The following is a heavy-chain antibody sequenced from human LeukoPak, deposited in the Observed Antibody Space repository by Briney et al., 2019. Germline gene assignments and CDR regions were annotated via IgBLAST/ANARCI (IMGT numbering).Heavy chain of an antibody. CDR2: IRSKASGGAI. V-gene: IGHV3-49*04. J-gene: IGHJ4*02. Sequence: GGSLRLPCTASGFNFGDYAMSWVRQAPGKGLEWVGFIRSKASGGAIEYDPSVDGRFTISRDDSKSVAYLQMTSLKTEDTAAYFCTKEVGYVGMSAYWGPGTLVTVSS. CDR1: GFNFGDYA. CDR3: TKEVGYVGMSAY. D-gene: IGHD6-13*01.